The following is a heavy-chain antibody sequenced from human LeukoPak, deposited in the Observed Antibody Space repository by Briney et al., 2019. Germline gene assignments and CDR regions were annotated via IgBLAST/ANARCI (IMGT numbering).Heavy chain of an antibody. CDR2: IYYSGST. CDR3: ARGGWDSTFDY. V-gene: IGHV4-59*01. CDR1: GGSISSYY. D-gene: IGHD2/OR15-2a*01. Sequence: SETLSLTCTVSGGSISSYYWSWIRQPPGKGLEWIGYIYYSGSTNYNPSLKSRVTISVDTSKNQFSLKLSSVTAADTAVYYCARGGWDSTFDYWGQGTLVTVSS. J-gene: IGHJ4*02.